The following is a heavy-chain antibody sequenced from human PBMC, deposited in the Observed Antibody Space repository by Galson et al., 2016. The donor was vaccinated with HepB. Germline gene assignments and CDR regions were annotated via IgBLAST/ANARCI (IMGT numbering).Heavy chain of an antibody. CDR3: ARTFVDIYGRRYFDY. CDR2: ISYSGNT. CDR1: SDSFTGSSYY. Sequence: SETLSLTCTVSSDSFTGSSYYWAWIRQPPGKGLEWIGSISYSGNTYYNPSLKSRVTMSVDTSRKHFSLKLISVPAADTAVFYCARTFVDIYGRRYFDYWGQGTLVSVS. J-gene: IGHJ4*02. D-gene: IGHD5-18*01. V-gene: IGHV4-39*02.